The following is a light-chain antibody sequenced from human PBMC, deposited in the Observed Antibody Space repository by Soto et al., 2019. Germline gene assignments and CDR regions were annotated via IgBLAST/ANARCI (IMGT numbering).Light chain of an antibody. J-gene: IGLJ3*02. CDR2: DVS. V-gene: IGLV2-11*01. Sequence: QSALTQPRSVSGSPGQSVTISCTGTRSDVGGYAYISWYQQHPGKVPKLIIYDVSKRPSGVPDRFSGSKSGNTAPLTISGLQAEDEADYYCCSYTLSNPWVFGGGTKLTVL. CDR1: RSDVGGYAY. CDR3: CSYTLSNPWV.